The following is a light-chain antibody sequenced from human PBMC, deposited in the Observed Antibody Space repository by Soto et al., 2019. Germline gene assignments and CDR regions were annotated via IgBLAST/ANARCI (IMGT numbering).Light chain of an antibody. CDR3: QQYNNWPRT. CDR2: KAS. Sequence: DIQMTQSPSTLSASVVDRVTITCRASQSISSWLAWYQQKPGKAPKLLINKASSLESGVPSRFSGSGSGTEFTLTISSLQSEDFAVYYCQQYNNWPRTFGQGTKVDIK. V-gene: IGKV1-5*03. CDR1: QSISSW. J-gene: IGKJ1*01.